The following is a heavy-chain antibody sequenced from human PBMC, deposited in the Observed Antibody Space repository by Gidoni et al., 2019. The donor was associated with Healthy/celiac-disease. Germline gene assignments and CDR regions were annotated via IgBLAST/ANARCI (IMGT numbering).Heavy chain of an antibody. J-gene: IGHJ5*02. CDR3: ARESRWTAFVFDP. D-gene: IGHD3-3*01. V-gene: IGHV4-30-2*01. Sequence: QLQLQESGSGLVKPSQTLSLTCAVSGGSISSGGYSWRWLRQPPGKGLEWIGYIYHSGSTYYNPSLKSRVTISVDRSKNQFSLKLSSVTAAETAVYYCARESRWTAFVFDPWGQGTLVTVSS. CDR2: IYHSGST. CDR1: GGSISSGGYS.